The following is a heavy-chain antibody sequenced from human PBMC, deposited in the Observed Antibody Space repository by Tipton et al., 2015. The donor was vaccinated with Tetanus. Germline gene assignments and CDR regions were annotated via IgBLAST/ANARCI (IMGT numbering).Heavy chain of an antibody. J-gene: IGHJ4*02. CDR3: ARAAGFLGLTHDF. CDR1: GVGFSDSY. Sequence: LRLSCTASGVGFSDSYMSWIRKPPGKDLEWIGYIYQTGTTYYNPSLKGRVTISMDRSNTQFSLRLDSLTAADTAVYYCARAAGFLGLTHDFWGRGTLVSVSS. CDR2: IYQTGTT. V-gene: IGHV4-30-4*01. D-gene: IGHD2/OR15-2a*01.